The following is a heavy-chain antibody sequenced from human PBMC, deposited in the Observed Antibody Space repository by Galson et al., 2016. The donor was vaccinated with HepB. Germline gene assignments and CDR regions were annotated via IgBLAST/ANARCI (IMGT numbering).Heavy chain of an antibody. CDR1: GFTFSRHA. Sequence: SLRLSCAASGFTFSRHAMSWVRQAPGKGREWVSLIRGGGGSTYYADSVKGRFTISRDSSKKTLFLQMNSLRAVDTAVYYCVRESGCSGGTCHSDRYFQHWGQGTLVTVSP. V-gene: IGHV3-23*01. CDR2: IRGGGGST. D-gene: IGHD2-15*01. J-gene: IGHJ1*01. CDR3: VRESGCSGGTCHSDRYFQH.